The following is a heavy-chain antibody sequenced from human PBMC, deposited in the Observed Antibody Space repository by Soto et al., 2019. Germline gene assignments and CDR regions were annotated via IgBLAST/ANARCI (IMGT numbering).Heavy chain of an antibody. CDR3: ARLRVGAKGTYYSYDMDV. V-gene: IGHV1-2*02. Sequence: QVQLVQSGAEVKKPGASVKVSCKASGYTFTGYYMHWVRQAPGQRLEWMGWINPNSGGTNYAQKFQGRVSMTRDTSISTAFMELSRLKSDDTAVYYCARLRVGAKGTYYSYDMDVWGQGTTVTVSS. CDR1: GYTFTGYY. D-gene: IGHD1-26*01. J-gene: IGHJ6*02. CDR2: INPNSGGT.